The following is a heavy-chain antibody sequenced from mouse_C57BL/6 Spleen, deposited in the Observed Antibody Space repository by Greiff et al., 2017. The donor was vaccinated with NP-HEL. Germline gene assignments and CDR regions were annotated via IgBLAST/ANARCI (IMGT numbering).Heavy chain of an antibody. CDR3: ARRAYYYGSSYNYAMDY. Sequence: EVQRVESGGGLVKPGGSLKLSCAASGFTFSDYGMHWVRQAPEKGLEWVAYISSGSSTIYYADTVKGRFTISRDNAKNTLFLQMTSLRSEDTAMYYCARRAYYYGSSYNYAMDYWGQGTSVTVSS. CDR1: GFTFSDYG. V-gene: IGHV5-17*01. D-gene: IGHD1-1*01. J-gene: IGHJ4*01. CDR2: ISSGSSTI.